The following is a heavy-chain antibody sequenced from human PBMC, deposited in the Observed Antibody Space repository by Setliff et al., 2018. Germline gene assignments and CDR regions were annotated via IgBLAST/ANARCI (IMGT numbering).Heavy chain of an antibody. Sequence: GGSLRLSCAASGFTFSSYGMHWVRQAPGKGLEWVGFIRSKAYGGTTEYAASVKGRFTISRDDSKSIAYLQMNSLKTEDTAVYYCTRDQGVGFWSGYYYYYYMDVWGKGTTVTVSS. CDR3: TRDQGVGFWSGYYYYYYMDV. V-gene: IGHV3-49*04. D-gene: IGHD3-3*01. CDR2: IRSKAYGGTT. CDR1: GFTFSSYG. J-gene: IGHJ6*03.